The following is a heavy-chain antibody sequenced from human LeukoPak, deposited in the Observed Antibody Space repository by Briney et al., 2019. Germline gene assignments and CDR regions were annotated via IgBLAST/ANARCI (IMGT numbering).Heavy chain of an antibody. CDR3: ARDRTYEFLY. V-gene: IGHV4-38-2*02. J-gene: IGHJ4*02. Sequence: SETLSLTCIVSGYSISSGYYWGWIRQPPGKGLEWIGSTYHSGSPYYNPSLQSRVTISVDTSKNQFSLKLYSVTAADTAIYYCARDRTYEFLYWGQGTLVTVSS. D-gene: IGHD3-3*01. CDR1: GYSISSGYY. CDR2: TYHSGSP.